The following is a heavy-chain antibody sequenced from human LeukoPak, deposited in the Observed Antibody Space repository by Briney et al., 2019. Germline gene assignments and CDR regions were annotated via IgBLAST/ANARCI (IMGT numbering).Heavy chain of an antibody. V-gene: IGHV3-30-3*01. CDR3: ARDEVRYCSSTSGPNFDY. CDR2: ISYDGSNK. D-gene: IGHD2-2*01. CDR1: GFTFSSYA. Sequence: GGSLRLSCAASGFTFSSYAMHWVRQAPGKGLEWVAVISYDGSNKYYADSVKGRFTISRDNSKNTLYLQMNSLRAEDTAVYYCARDEVRYCSSTSGPNFDYWGQGTLVTVSS. J-gene: IGHJ4*02.